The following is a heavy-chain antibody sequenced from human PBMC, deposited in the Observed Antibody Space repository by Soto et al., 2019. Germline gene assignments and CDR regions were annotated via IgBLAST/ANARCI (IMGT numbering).Heavy chain of an antibody. Sequence: PSVTLPLTWTVSGGSISSLYWSWIRQPPGKGLEWIGYIYYSGSTNYNPSLKSRVTISVDTSKNQFSLKLSSVTAADTAVYYCARLIAAAGTDWFDPWGQGTLVTVSS. CDR3: ARLIAAAGTDWFDP. D-gene: IGHD6-13*01. V-gene: IGHV4-59*11. J-gene: IGHJ5*02. CDR1: GGSISSLY. CDR2: IYYSGST.